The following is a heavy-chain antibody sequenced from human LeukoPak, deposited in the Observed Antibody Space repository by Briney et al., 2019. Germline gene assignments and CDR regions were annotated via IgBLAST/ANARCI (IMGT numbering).Heavy chain of an antibody. CDR2: VYYSGST. D-gene: IGHD4-17*01. CDR1: GGSIMNYY. V-gene: IGHV4-59*01. J-gene: IGHJ4*02. Sequence: SDTLSLTCTVSGGSIMNYYWSWIRQPPGKGLEWIGYVYYSGSTNCNPSLKSRVTMSVDTSRTQFSLKLSSVTAADTAVYYCARASTVTTWSFGYWGQGILVTVSS. CDR3: ARASTVTTWSFGY.